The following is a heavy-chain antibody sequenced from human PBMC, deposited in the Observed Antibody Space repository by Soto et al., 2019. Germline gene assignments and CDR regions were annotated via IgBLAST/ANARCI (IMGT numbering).Heavy chain of an antibody. V-gene: IGHV1-69*13. CDR2: IIPIFGTA. CDR3: ARNRIAAPAGDVQH. J-gene: IGHJ1*01. Sequence: ASVKVSCKASGGTFSSYAISWVRQAPGQGLEWMGGIIPIFGTANYAQKFQGRVTITADESTSTAYMELSSLRSEDTAVYYCARNRIAAPAGDVQHWGQGTLVTVSS. CDR1: GGTFSSYA. D-gene: IGHD6-6*01.